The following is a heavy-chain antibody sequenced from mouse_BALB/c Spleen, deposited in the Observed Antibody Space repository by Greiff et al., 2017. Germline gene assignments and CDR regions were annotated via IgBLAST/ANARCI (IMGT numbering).Heavy chain of an antibody. CDR3: ARWDYYGSSCGFAY. CDR1: GFALSSYD. Sequence: EVMLVESGGGLVKPGGSLKLSCAASGFALSSYDMSWVRQTPEKRLEWVAYISSGGGSTYYPATVKGRFTISRDSAKNILYLQMSSLKSEDTAMYYCARWDYYGSSCGFAYWGQGTLVTVSA. J-gene: IGHJ3*01. CDR2: ISSGGGST. V-gene: IGHV5-12-1*01. D-gene: IGHD1-1*01.